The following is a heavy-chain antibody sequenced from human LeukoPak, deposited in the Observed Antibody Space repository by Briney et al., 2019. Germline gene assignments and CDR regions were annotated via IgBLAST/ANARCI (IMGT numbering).Heavy chain of an antibody. CDR2: IYYSGST. CDR3: ARRGDV. CDR1: GGSISSSSYY. Sequence: NPSETLSLTCTVSGGSISSSSYYWGWIRQPPGKGLEWIGSIYYSGSTYYNPSLKSRVTISIDTSKNQFSLKLTSVTAADTAVYYCARRGDVWGKGTTVTISS. V-gene: IGHV4-39*07. J-gene: IGHJ6*04.